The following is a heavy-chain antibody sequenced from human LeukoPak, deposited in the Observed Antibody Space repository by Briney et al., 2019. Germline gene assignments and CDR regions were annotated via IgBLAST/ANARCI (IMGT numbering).Heavy chain of an antibody. V-gene: IGHV5-51*01. CDR1: GYSFTSYW. Sequence: GESLKISCKGSGYSFTSYWIGWVPQMPGKGLEWMGIIYPGDSDTRYSPSFQGQVTISADKSISTAYLQWSSLKASDTAMYYCARVPRRSSGWYYFDYWGQGTLVTVSS. J-gene: IGHJ4*02. D-gene: IGHD6-19*01. CDR3: ARVPRRSSGWYYFDY. CDR2: IYPGDSDT.